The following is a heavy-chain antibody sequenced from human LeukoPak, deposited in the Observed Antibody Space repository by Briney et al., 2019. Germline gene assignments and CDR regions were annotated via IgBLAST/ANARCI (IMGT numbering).Heavy chain of an antibody. CDR2: IYYSGST. CDR1: GGSISSSSYY. D-gene: IGHD6-13*01. V-gene: IGHV4-39*01. Sequence: SETLSLTCTVSGGSISSSSYYWGWIRQPPGKGLEWIGSIYYSGSTYYNPSLKSRVTISVDTSKNQFSLKLSSVTAADTAVYYCARTWAAAAYNWFDPWGQGTLVTVSS. CDR3: ARTWAAAAYNWFDP. J-gene: IGHJ5*02.